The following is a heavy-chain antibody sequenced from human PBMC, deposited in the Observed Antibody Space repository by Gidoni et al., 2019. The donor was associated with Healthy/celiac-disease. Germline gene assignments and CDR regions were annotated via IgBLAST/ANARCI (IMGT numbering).Heavy chain of an antibody. J-gene: IGHJ4*02. V-gene: IGHV4-31*03. CDR1: GGPISSGGYY. D-gene: IGHD5-18*01. Sequence: QVQLQESGTGLVKPSQTLSLTCTVPGGPISSGGYYWSWIRQQPGKGLEWIGYIYYSGSTYYNPSLKSRVTISVDTSKNQFSLKLSSVTAADTAVYYCARNTAMVTGSSDYWGQGTLVTVSS. CDR2: IYYSGST. CDR3: ARNTAMVTGSSDY.